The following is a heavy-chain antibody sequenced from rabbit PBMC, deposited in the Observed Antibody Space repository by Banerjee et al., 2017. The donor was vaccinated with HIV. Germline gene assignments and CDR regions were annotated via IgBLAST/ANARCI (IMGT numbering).Heavy chain of an antibody. D-gene: IGHD6-1*01. Sequence: GFSFSSDYDMCWVRQAPGKGLEWIGCIYSTSGSTDYASWVNGRFTISLDNAQNTVFLQMTSLTAADTATYFCARGYSGYAYYHLWGPGTLVTVS. CDR2: IYSTSGST. CDR3: ARGYSGYAYYHL. V-gene: IGHV1S43*01. CDR1: GFSFSSDYD. J-gene: IGHJ6*01.